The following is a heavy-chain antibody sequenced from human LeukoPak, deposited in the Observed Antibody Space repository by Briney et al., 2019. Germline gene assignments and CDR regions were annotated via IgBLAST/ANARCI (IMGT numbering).Heavy chain of an antibody. Sequence: GGSLRLSCAASGFTFSSYAMSWVRQAPGKGLEWVSLIYGGDNTHYADSVKGRFTISRHNSKNTPYLQMNSLRPEDTAVYYCARDILYGWLATGMDVWGQGTTVTVSS. V-gene: IGHV3-53*04. D-gene: IGHD4-17*01. CDR3: ARDILYGWLATGMDV. CDR2: IYGGDNT. CDR1: GFTFSSYA. J-gene: IGHJ6*02.